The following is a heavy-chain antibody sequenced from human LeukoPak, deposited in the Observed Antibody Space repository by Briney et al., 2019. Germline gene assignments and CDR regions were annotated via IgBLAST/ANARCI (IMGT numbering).Heavy chain of an antibody. CDR3: GRDSRWAQPDY. Sequence: GGTLRLSCAASGFTFINYGMNWVRQAPGKGLEWVSGITGSGGSTYYADSVKGRFTISRDNSKNTVYLQINSLTAEDTAVYFCGRDSRWAQPDYWGQGTLVTVSS. D-gene: IGHD5-24*01. CDR1: GFTFINYG. CDR2: ITGSGGST. J-gene: IGHJ4*02. V-gene: IGHV3-23*01.